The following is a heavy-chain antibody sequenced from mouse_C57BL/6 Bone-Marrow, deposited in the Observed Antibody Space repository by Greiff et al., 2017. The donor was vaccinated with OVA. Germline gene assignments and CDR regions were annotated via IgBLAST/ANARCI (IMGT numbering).Heavy chain of an antibody. J-gene: IGHJ4*01. Sequence: VQLQQSGPVLVKPGASVKMSCKASGYTFTDYYMNWVKQSPGKSLEWIGVINPYNGGTSYNQKFKGKATLTGDKSSSTAYMELNSLTSEDSGVYDCERGDGYSLRSYAMGYWGQGTSVTVSS. CDR3: ERGDGYSLRSYAMGY. V-gene: IGHV1-19*01. D-gene: IGHD2-3*01. CDR2: INPYNGGT. CDR1: GYTFTDYY.